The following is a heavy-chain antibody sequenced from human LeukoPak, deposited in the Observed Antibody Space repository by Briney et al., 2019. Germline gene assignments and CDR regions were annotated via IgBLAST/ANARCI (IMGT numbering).Heavy chain of an antibody. CDR1: GGSISSGSYY. D-gene: IGHD3-22*01. CDR2: IYTSGST. J-gene: IGHJ6*03. V-gene: IGHV4-61*02. Sequence: PSETLSLTCTVSGGSISSGSYYWSWIRQPAGKGLEWIGRIYTSGSTNYNPSLKSRVTISVDTSKNQFSLKLSSVTAADTAVYYCARGVPDSSGYYYYYMDVWGKGTTVTISS. CDR3: ARGVPDSSGYYYYYMDV.